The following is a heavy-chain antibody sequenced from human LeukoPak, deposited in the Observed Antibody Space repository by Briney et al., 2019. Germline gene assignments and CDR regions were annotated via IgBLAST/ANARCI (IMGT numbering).Heavy chain of an antibody. J-gene: IGHJ4*02. CDR1: GFTFSGSS. V-gene: IGHV3-73*01. Sequence: GGSLKLSCAASGFTFSGSSMHWVRQASGKGLGWVGRIRSKANSYATAYAASVKGRFTISRDDSKNTAYLQMNSLKTEDTAVYYCTNSGSRLFDYWGQGTLVTVSS. CDR2: IRSKANSYAT. D-gene: IGHD6-19*01. CDR3: TNSGSRLFDY.